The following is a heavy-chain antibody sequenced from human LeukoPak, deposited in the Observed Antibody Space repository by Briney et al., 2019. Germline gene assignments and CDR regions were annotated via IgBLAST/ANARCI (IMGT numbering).Heavy chain of an antibody. Sequence: SETLPLTCTVSGGSISSYYWSWIRQPPGKGLEWIGYIYTSGSTNYNPSLKSRVTISVDTSKNQFSLKLSSVTAADTAVYYCARYLAARPDGYYFDYWGQGTLVTVSS. J-gene: IGHJ4*02. CDR3: ARYLAARPDGYYFDY. CDR1: GGSISSYY. V-gene: IGHV4-4*09. D-gene: IGHD6-6*01. CDR2: IYTSGST.